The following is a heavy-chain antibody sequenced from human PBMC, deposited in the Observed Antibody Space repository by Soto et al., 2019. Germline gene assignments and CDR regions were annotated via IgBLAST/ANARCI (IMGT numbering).Heavy chain of an antibody. Sequence: GGSLRVSCAASGFTLSGYAMDWVRQAPGKGLEYVSGISGNGVGTYYANSVQGRFTISRDNSKNTVYLQMGSLRPEDMAVYYCARRARPDFYYMDVWGKGTTVTVSS. CDR2: ISGNGVGT. CDR1: GFTLSGYA. V-gene: IGHV3-64*01. CDR3: ARRARPDFYYMDV. J-gene: IGHJ6*03. D-gene: IGHD6-6*01.